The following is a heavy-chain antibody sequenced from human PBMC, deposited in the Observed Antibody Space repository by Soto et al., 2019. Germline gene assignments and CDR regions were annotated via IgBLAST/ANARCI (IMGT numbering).Heavy chain of an antibody. J-gene: IGHJ4*02. V-gene: IGHV1-18*01. CDR2: VSPYYGNT. CDR3: ARKGLLGDY. D-gene: IGHD3-10*01. Sequence: QVQLVQSGAEVKKPGASVKVSCKASGYTFTNYSITWVRQAPGQGLEWMGWVSPYYGNTYYAQKFQGRLTMTPDTSKSTAYMELRSLRSDDTAIYYCARKGLLGDYWGQGTLVTVSS. CDR1: GYTFTNYS.